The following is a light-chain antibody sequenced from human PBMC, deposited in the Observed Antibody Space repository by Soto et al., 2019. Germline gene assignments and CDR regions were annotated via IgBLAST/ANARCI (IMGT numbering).Light chain of an antibody. CDR3: MQALQTPLA. CDR2: LGS. V-gene: IGKV2-28*01. J-gene: IGKJ3*01. Sequence: DIVMTQSPLSLPVTPGEPASISCRSSQSLLHSNGYNYLDWYLQKPGQSPQLLIYLGSSRASGVPDRFSGSGSGRDFTLKISRVEAEDVGVYYCMQALQTPLAFGPGTKVDIK. CDR1: QSLLHSNGYNY.